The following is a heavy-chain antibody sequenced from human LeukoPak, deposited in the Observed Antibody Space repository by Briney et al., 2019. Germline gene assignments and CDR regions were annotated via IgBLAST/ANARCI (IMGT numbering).Heavy chain of an antibody. V-gene: IGHV3-74*01. CDR2: IDDDGAGT. J-gene: IGHJ5*02. Sequence: GGSLRLSCAASGFPFSGYWMHWVRQAPGKGLVWVSRIDDDGAGTTYADSVKGRFTISRDNARNTLYLQMNSLRVEDTAVYYCARSASGYDAWGQGTLVTVSS. D-gene: IGHD5-12*01. CDR1: GFPFSGYW. CDR3: ARSASGYDA.